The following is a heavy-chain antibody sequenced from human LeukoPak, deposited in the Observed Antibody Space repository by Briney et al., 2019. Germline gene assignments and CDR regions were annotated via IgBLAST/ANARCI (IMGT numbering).Heavy chain of an antibody. Sequence: TSETLSLTCSVSSDSISGYYWSWLRQPPGKGLEWIGYIYYSGNTYYNPSLKSRVTISLDTSKNQFSLKMNSMTAADTAVYYCARVGTPKTYYYYYYMDVWGKGTTVTVSS. D-gene: IGHD1-7*01. CDR3: ARVGTPKTYYYYYYMDV. CDR1: SDSISGYY. CDR2: IYYSGNT. V-gene: IGHV4-59*01. J-gene: IGHJ6*03.